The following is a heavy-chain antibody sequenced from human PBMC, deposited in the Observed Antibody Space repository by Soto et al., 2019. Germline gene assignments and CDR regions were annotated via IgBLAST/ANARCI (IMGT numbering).Heavy chain of an antibody. J-gene: IGHJ4*02. CDR3: ARDQSGYYTRDY. Sequence: SVKVSCKAPGGTFSSYAISWVRQAPGQGLEWMGGIIPIFGTANYAQKFQGRVTITADESTSTAYMELSSLRSEDTAVYYCARDQSGYYTRDYWGQGTLVTVSS. CDR1: GGTFSSYA. V-gene: IGHV1-69*13. CDR2: IIPIFGTA. D-gene: IGHD3-3*01.